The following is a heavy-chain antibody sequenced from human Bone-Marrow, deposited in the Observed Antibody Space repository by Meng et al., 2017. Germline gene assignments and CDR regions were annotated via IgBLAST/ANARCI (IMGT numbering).Heavy chain of an antibody. Sequence: ASVKVSCKASGYTFTSYTMHWVRQAPGQRLEWMGWINAGNGNTKYSQIFQDRVSITRDTSANTAYMELSSLGSEDTAVYYCASPGGEVGATTGYYYGMDVWGQGTTVTVSS. CDR1: GYTFTSYT. D-gene: IGHD1-26*01. J-gene: IGHJ6*02. CDR2: INAGNGNT. CDR3: ASPGGEVGATTGYYYGMDV. V-gene: IGHV1-3*01.